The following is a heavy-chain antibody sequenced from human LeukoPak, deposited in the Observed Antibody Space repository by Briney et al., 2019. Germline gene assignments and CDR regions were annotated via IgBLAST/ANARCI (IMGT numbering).Heavy chain of an antibody. Sequence: GGSLRLSCAASGFTFSDYSMNWVRQAPGKGLEWISYIGIDSGNTNYADSVKGRFTISGDKAKNSLYLQMNSLRAEDTAVYYCARAVTRYYYMDVWGKGTTVTVSS. CDR1: GFTFSDYS. CDR3: ARAVTRYYYMDV. D-gene: IGHD4-23*01. J-gene: IGHJ6*03. CDR2: IGIDSGNT. V-gene: IGHV3-48*01.